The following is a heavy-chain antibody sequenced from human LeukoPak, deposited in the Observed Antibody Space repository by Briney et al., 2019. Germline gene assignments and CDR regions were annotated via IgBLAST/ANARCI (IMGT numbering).Heavy chain of an antibody. CDR3: ARHHEGYYVSSGYFGHNWFDP. D-gene: IGHD3-22*01. CDR2: IYPGDSDT. Sequence: GASLKISCKGSGYSFTSYWIGRVRQMPGKGLEWMGIIYPGDSDTRYSPSFQGQVTISADKSISTAYLQWSSLKASDTAMYYCARHHEGYYVSSGYFGHNWFDPWGQGTLVTVSS. CDR1: GYSFTSYW. J-gene: IGHJ5*02. V-gene: IGHV5-51*01.